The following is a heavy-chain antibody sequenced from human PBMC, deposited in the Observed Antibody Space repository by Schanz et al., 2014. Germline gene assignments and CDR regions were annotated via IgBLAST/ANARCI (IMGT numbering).Heavy chain of an antibody. V-gene: IGHV3-7*01. Sequence: EVQLVEYGGGLVQPGESLRLSCAASGFTFSAYWMAWVPQAPGKGLEWVAAINQAASVQYYVDSVKGRFTISRDDAKNSHYLQMNSLRVEDTAVFYCVKIGYTHWSLDDWGQGILVTFSS. D-gene: IGHD6-13*01. CDR1: GFTFSAYW. CDR2: INQAASVQ. J-gene: IGHJ4*02. CDR3: VKIGYTHWSLDD.